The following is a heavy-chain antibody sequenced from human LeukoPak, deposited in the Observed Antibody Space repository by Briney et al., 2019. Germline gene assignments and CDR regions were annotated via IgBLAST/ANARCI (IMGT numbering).Heavy chain of an antibody. J-gene: IGHJ6*03. CDR1: GYTFSGNF. V-gene: IGHV1-69*10. D-gene: IGHD3-3*01. CDR2: FIPILDTA. Sequence: ASVKVSCKASGYTFSGNFMHWVRQAPGQGLEWMGVFIPILDTANSTQKFQGRLTITADISTNTVYMELSSLRFDDTAVYFCAGIPVFGVVLHQEPVWGKGTTVTVSS. CDR3: AGIPVFGVVLHQEPV.